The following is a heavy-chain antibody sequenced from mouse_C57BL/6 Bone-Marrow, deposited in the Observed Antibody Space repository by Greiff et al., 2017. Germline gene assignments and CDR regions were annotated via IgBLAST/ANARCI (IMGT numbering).Heavy chain of an antibody. V-gene: IGHV1-81*01. Sequence: QVQLKESGAELARPGASVKLSCKASGYTFTSYGISWVKQRTGQGLEWIGEIYPRSGNTYYNEKFKGKATLTADKSSSTAYMELRSLTSEDSAVYFCARRRSSYDSNDLYWYFYVWGRGTTVTVSA. CDR2: IYPRSGNT. D-gene: IGHD2-5*01. CDR1: GYTFTSYG. CDR3: ARRRSSYDSNDLYWYFYV. J-gene: IGHJ1*03.